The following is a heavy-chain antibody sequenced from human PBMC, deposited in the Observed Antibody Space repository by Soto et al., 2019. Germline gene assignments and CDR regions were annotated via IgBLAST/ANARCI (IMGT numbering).Heavy chain of an antibody. CDR1: GYTFTSYY. D-gene: IGHD3-10*01. J-gene: IGHJ6*02. V-gene: IGHV1-46*01. CDR2: INPSGGST. CDR3: ARVVGRFGELLPRYGMDV. Sequence: QVQLVQSGAEVKKPGASVKVSCKASGYTFTSYYMHWVRQAPGQGLEWMGIINPSGGSTSYAQKFQGRVTMTMDTSTSTVYMELSSLRSEDTAVYYCARVVGRFGELLPRYGMDVWGQGTTVTVSS.